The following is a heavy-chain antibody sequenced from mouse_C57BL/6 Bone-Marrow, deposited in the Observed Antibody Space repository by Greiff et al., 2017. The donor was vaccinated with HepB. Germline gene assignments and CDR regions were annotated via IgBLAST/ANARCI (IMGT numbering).Heavy chain of an antibody. D-gene: IGHD1-1*01. CDR3: AWGDYYDDCYAMDY. J-gene: IGHJ4*01. CDR2: ISDGGSYT. CDR1: GFTFSSYA. V-gene: IGHV5-4*03. Sequence: EVKLMESGGGLVKPGGSLKISCAASGFTFSSYAMSWVRQTPEKRLEWVATISDGGSYTYYPDNVKGRFTISRDNAKNNLYLQMSHLKSENTAMYYCAWGDYYDDCYAMDYWGQGTSVTVSA.